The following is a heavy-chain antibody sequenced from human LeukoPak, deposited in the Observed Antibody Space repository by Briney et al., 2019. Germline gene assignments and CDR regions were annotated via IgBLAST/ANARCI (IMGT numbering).Heavy chain of an antibody. CDR2: ISYDGSNK. V-gene: IGHV3-30*18. CDR3: AKDYLYDGSGYYYDGVDY. D-gene: IGHD3-22*01. Sequence: GGSLRLSCAASGFTFSSYGMHWVRQAPGKGVGGVAVISYDGSNKYYADSVKGRFTISRDNSKNTLYLQMNSLRAEDTAVYYCAKDYLYDGSGYYYDGVDYWGQGTLVTVSS. CDR1: GFTFSSYG. J-gene: IGHJ4*02.